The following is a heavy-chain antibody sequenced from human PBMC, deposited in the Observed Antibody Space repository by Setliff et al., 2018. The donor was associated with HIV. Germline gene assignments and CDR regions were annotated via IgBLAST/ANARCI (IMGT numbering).Heavy chain of an antibody. CDR1: GDSNSSYY. CDR2: IYYIGTT. CDR3: ARFYDISGYYSNYHYYMDV. J-gene: IGHJ6*03. Sequence: SQTLSLTCTVSGDSNSSYYWSWIRQPPGKGLEWGGHIYYIGTTNYNPSLKSRVTISVDTSKYHFSLKLSSVTAADTAVYYCARFYDISGYYSNYHYYMDVWGKGTAVTVSS. D-gene: IGHD3-22*01. V-gene: IGHV4-59*12.